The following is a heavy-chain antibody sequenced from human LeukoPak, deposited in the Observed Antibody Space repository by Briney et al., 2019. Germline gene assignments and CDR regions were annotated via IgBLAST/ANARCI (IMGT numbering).Heavy chain of an antibody. Sequence: GGSLRLSSAASGFTFSSYPMHWVRQAPGKGLEWVTVISYDGSNKYYADSVKGRFTISRDNSKNTLYLQMNSLGAEATAVYYCARDENDSPRHNYYYSMDVWGQGTTVTVSS. CDR2: ISYDGSNK. J-gene: IGHJ6*02. V-gene: IGHV3-30-3*01. CDR3: ARDENDSPRHNYYYSMDV. D-gene: IGHD2-15*01. CDR1: GFTFSSYP.